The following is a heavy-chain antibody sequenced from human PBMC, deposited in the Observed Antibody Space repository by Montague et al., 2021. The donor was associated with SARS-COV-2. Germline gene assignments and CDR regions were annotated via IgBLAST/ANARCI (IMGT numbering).Heavy chain of an antibody. CDR3: AKGSATVTTLDAFDI. Sequence: SLRLSCAASGFTFDDYAMLWVRQAPGKGLEWVCVINWDGGSTYYVDSVKGRFTISRDNSKKSLYLQMNSLRAEDTVLYYCAKGSATVTTLDAFDIWGQGTMVTVSS. J-gene: IGHJ3*02. D-gene: IGHD4-17*01. CDR1: GFTFDDYA. CDR2: INWDGGST. V-gene: IGHV3-43D*03.